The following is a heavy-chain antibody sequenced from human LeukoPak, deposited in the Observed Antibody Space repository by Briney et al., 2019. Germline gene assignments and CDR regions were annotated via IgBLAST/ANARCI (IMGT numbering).Heavy chain of an antibody. CDR3: AGDHRENLYYFDY. Sequence: PSGTLSLTCAVSGGSISSSNWWSWVRQPPGKGLEWIGEIYHSGSTNYNPSLKSRVTMSVDTSKNQFSLKLSSVTAADTAVYYCAGDHRENLYYFDYWGQGTLVTVSS. CDR1: GGSISSSNW. D-gene: IGHD3-16*01. CDR2: IYHSGST. V-gene: IGHV4-4*02. J-gene: IGHJ4*02.